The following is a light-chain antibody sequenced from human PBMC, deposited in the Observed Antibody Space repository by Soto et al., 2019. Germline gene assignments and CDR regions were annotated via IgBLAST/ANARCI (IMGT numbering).Light chain of an antibody. CDR2: WAS. J-gene: IGKJ4*01. CDR1: QSVLNSSNNKNH. CDR3: KKHYSIPPT. V-gene: IGKV4-1*01. Sequence: DIVMTQSPDSLAVSLGERATINCKSSQSVLNSSNNKNHLAWYQLKPGQPPKLLICWASTRESGVPDRFSGSGFGKDFPLPITSLQAEDGAVYYCKKHYSIPPTFGGGPKGEIK.